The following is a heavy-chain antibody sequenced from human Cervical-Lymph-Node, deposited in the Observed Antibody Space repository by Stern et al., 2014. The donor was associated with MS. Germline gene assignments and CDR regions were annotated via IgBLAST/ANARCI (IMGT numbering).Heavy chain of an antibody. CDR1: GFTFSNYS. CDR2: CSTASTYI. V-gene: IGHV3-21*01. CDR3: VRDVDYDF. J-gene: IGHJ4*02. Sequence: EVQLVESGGGLVKPGGSLRLACEASGFTFSNYSMNWVRQAPGKGLEWVSSCSTASTYISYGDSVKGRFIISRVNATKSLYLQMDSLRVEDTAIYYCVRDVDYDFWGQGILVIVSS.